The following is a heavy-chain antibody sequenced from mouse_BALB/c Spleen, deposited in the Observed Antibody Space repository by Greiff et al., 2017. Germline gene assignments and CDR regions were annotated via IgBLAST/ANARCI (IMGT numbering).Heavy chain of an antibody. CDR1: GFTFSSYG. Sequence: DVMLVESGGDLVKPGGSLKLSCAASGFTFSSYGMSWVRQTPDKRLEWVATISSGGSYTYYPDSVKGRFTISRDNAKNTLYLQMSSLKSEDTAMYYCARHPYGNYYFDYWGQGTTLTVSS. J-gene: IGHJ2*01. V-gene: IGHV5-6*02. CDR3: ARHPYGNYYFDY. CDR2: ISSGGSYT. D-gene: IGHD2-1*01.